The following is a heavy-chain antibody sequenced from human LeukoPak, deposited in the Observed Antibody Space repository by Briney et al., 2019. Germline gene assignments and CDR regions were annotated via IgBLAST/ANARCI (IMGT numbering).Heavy chain of an antibody. CDR3: AKDPQGMRFGELFSFY. D-gene: IGHD3-10*01. Sequence: GGSLRLSCAASGFTFSNYWMTWVRQAPGKGLEWVANIKQDGRTKNYVGSVKGRFTISRDNSKNTLYLQINSLRAEDTAVYYCAKDPQGMRFGELFSFYWGQGTLVTVSS. J-gene: IGHJ4*02. V-gene: IGHV3-7*01. CDR1: GFTFSNYW. CDR2: IKQDGRTK.